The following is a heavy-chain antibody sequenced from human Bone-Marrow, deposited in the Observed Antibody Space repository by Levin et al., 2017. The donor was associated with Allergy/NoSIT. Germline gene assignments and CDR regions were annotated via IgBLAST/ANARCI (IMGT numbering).Heavy chain of an antibody. CDR3: GRHQWEYLGGDS. Sequence: GESLKISCQGSGYKFSNYWIAWVRQTPGKGLEWLGTIYPGNSDISYSPSFQGQVTISADKSTRTAYLQWRSLKVSDTAIYYCGRHQWEYLGGDSWGQGTPVTVSS. CDR2: IYPGNSDI. D-gene: IGHD1-26*01. V-gene: IGHV5-51*01. J-gene: IGHJ4*02. CDR1: GYKFSNYW.